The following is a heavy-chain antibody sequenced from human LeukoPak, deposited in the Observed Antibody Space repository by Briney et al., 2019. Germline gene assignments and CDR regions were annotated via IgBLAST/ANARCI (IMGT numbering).Heavy chain of an antibody. V-gene: IGHV3-30*18. CDR2: ISYDGSNK. Sequence: GRSLRLSRAASGFTFRRHGMHWVRQAPGKGLEWVAVISYDGSNKNYADSVKGRFTISRDNSKNTLYLQMNSLRAEDTAVYYCAKDRSSSWSFDYWGQGTLVTVSS. CDR3: AKDRSSSWSFDY. J-gene: IGHJ4*02. D-gene: IGHD6-13*01. CDR1: GFTFRRHG.